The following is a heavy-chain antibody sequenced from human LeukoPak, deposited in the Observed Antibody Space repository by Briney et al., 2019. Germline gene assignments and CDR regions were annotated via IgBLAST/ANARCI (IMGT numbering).Heavy chain of an antibody. CDR3: ARGKRGYGDPGFDY. V-gene: IGHV4-34*01. D-gene: IGHD4-17*01. J-gene: IGHJ4*02. CDR2: INHSGST. Sequence: SETLSLTCAVYGGSFSGYYWSWIRQPPGKGLEWIGEINHSGSTNYNPSLKSRVTRSVDTSKNQFSLKLSSVTAADTAVYYCARGKRGYGDPGFDYWGQGTLVTVSS. CDR1: GGSFSGYY.